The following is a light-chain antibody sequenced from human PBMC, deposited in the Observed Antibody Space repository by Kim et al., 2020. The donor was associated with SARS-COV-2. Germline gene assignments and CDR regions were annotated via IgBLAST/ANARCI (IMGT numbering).Light chain of an antibody. J-gene: IGLJ2*01. Sequence: QSVLTQPPSASGTPGQRVTMSCSGSNSNIGSHTVHWFQQLPGTAPRLLIYSDNQRASGVPDRFSGSKSGTSASLAIGGLQSEDEADYYCAAWDDSLNGPGFGGGTQLTVL. V-gene: IGLV1-44*01. CDR2: SDN. CDR3: AAWDDSLNGPG. CDR1: NSNIGSHT.